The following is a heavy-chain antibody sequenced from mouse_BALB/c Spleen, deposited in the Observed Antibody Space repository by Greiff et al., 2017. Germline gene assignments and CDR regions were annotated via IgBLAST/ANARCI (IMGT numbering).Heavy chain of an antibody. V-gene: IGHV5-12-2*01. D-gene: IGHD2-2*01. J-gene: IGHJ2*01. CDR3: ARRIYYGYEDY. CDR2: ISNGGGST. Sequence: EVMLVESGGGLVQPGGSLKLSCAASGFTFSSYTMSWVRQTPEKRLEWVAYISNGGGSTYYPDTVKGRFTISRDNAKNTLYLQMSSLKSEDTAMYYCARRIYYGYEDYWGQGTTLTVSS. CDR1: GFTFSSYT.